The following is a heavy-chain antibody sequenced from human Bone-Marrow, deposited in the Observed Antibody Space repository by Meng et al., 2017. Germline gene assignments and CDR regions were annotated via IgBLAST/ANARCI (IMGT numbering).Heavy chain of an antibody. V-gene: IGHV3-21*01. Sequence: GGSLRLSCAASGFTFSSYSMNWVRQAPGKGLEWVSSISSSSSYIYYADSVKGRFTISRDNAKNSLYLQMNSLRAEDTAVYYCARDCYDSSGYYRTPLYYYYYGMDVWGQGTTVTVSS. D-gene: IGHD3-22*01. CDR1: GFTFSSYS. CDR2: ISSSSSYI. J-gene: IGHJ6*02. CDR3: ARDCYDSSGYYRTPLYYYYYGMDV.